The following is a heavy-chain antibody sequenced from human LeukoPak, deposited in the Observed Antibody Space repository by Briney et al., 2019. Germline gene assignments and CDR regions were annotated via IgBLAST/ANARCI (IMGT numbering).Heavy chain of an antibody. J-gene: IGHJ3*01. D-gene: IGHD2-8*01. CDR2: MSQDGIEI. Sequence: PGGSLRLSCAASGFTFSNYWMAWVRQAPGKGLEWVAYMSQDGIEIYYVDSVKGRFTISRDNAKSLLYLQMSSLRAEDTAVYYCARGVYAFDVWGQGTLITVSS. CDR1: GFTFSNYW. V-gene: IGHV3-7*01. CDR3: ARGVYAFDV.